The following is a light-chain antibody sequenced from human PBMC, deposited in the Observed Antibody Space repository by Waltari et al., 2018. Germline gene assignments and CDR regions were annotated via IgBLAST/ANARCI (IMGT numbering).Light chain of an antibody. CDR3: QTWDSGTVI. V-gene: IGLV4-69*01. CDR2: LKPYSSH. Sequence: QPVLTQSPSASASLGASVKLTCTLSSGHSNYAIAWHQKQPEKGPRYLMHLKPYSSHTRGDGIPVRFSGSSSGAERYRPSPSLQSEDEADYYCQTWDSGTVIFGGGTHLTVL. CDR1: SGHSNYA. J-gene: IGLJ2*01.